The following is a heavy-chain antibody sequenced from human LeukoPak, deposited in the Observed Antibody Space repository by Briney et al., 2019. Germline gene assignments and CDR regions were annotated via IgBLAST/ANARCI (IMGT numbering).Heavy chain of an antibody. V-gene: IGHV3-7*01. CDR1: GFTFSSYW. CDR3: ARDKMEVIGDYYYYYGMDV. J-gene: IGHJ6*02. D-gene: IGHD2-21*01. CDR2: INQDGSEK. Sequence: QTGGSLRLSCAASGFTFSSYWMSWVRQAPGKGLEWVANINQDGSEKYYVDSVKGRFTISRDNAKNSLYLQMNSLRVEDTAVYYCARDKMEVIGDYYYYYGMDVWGQGTTVTVSS.